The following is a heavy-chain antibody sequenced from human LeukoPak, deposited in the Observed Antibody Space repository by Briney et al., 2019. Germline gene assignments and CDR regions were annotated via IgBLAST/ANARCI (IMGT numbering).Heavy chain of an antibody. CDR2: INPSGGST. J-gene: IGHJ4*02. D-gene: IGHD3-3*01. V-gene: IGHV1-46*01. CDR3: ARGRSRRINDFWSGYPVNYFDY. Sequence: ASVKVSCKASGYTFTSYYMHWVRQAPGQGLEWMGIINPSGGSTSYAQKFQGRVTMTRDMSTSTVYMELSSLRSEDTAVYYCARGRSRRINDFWSGYPVNYFDYWGQGTLVTVSS. CDR1: GYTFTSYY.